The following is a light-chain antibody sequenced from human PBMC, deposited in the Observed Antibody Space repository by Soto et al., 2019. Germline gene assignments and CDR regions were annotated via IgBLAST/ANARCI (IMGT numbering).Light chain of an antibody. CDR2: LNNDGSH. Sequence: QLVLTQSPSASASLGASVKLTCTLSSGHSSYAIAWHQQQPEKGPRYLMKLNNDGSHTKGDGIPDRFSGSSSGAERYLSISSLQSDDEADYYCQTWSTGTVVFGGGTKVTVL. CDR1: SGHSSYA. V-gene: IGLV4-69*01. CDR3: QTWSTGTVV. J-gene: IGLJ2*01.